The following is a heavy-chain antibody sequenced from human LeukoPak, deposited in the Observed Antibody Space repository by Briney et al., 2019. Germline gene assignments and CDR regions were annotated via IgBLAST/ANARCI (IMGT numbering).Heavy chain of an antibody. V-gene: IGHV3-21*01. CDR2: ISSSSSYI. D-gene: IGHD2-15*01. J-gene: IGHJ4*02. CDR1: GFTFSSYS. Sequence: PGGSLRLSCAASGFTFSSYSMNWVRQAPGKGLEWVSSISSSSSYIYYADSVKGRFTISRDNAKNSLYLQMNSLRAEDTAVYYCARGYCSGGSCYFNTFDYCGQGTLVTVSS. CDR3: ARGYCSGGSCYFNTFDY.